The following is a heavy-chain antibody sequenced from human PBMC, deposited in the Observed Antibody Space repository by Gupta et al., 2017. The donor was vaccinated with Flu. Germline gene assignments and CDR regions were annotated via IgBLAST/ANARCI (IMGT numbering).Heavy chain of an antibody. J-gene: IGHJ4*02. CDR1: GGSINRNPYY. Sequence: SVTCIVSGGSINRNPYYWGWIRQPPGKGLEWIGSIYYSGNTYYNPSLKSRVTISVDTSKNQFSLKLSSVTAADTAVYYCARHVVGYCSGGTCYDENDYWGQGPLVTVSS. CDR3: ARHVVGYCSGGTCYDENDY. V-gene: IGHV4-39*01. D-gene: IGHD2-15*01. CDR2: IYYSGNT.